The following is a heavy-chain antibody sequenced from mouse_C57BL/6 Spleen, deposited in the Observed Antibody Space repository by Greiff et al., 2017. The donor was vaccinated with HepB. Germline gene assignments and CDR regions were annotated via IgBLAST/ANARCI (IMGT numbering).Heavy chain of an antibody. Sequence: VQLQQPGAELVKPGASVKLSCKASGYTFTSYWMHWVKQRPGQGLEWIGMIHPNSGSTNYNEKFKSKATLTVDKSSSTAYMQLSSLTSEDSAVYYCARSSTVVPYYYAMDYWGQGTSVTVSS. CDR1: GYTFTSYW. D-gene: IGHD1-1*01. V-gene: IGHV1-64*01. CDR3: ARSSTVVPYYYAMDY. CDR2: IHPNSGST. J-gene: IGHJ4*01.